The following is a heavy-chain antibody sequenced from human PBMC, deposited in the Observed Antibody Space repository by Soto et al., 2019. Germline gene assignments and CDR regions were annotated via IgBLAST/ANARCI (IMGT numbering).Heavy chain of an antibody. V-gene: IGHV1-18*01. J-gene: IGHJ4*02. CDR2: ISADNGNT. CDR1: GYRFTSYG. D-gene: IGHD6-13*01. CDR3: ALATVAAAGHFDY. Sequence: QVRLVQSGPEVKKTGASVKVSCKASGYRFTSYGITWVRQAPGQGLEWMGWISADNGNTDYAHKLQGRVTMTTDTSTSTAYMEVRSLRSDDTAVYCCALATVAAAGHFDYWGQGTLVTVSS.